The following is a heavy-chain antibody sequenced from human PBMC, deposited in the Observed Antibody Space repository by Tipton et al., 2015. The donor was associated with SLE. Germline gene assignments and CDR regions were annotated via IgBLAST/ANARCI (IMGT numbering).Heavy chain of an antibody. CDR1: DGSIRSTNYY. Sequence: TLSLTCTVSDGSIRSTNYYWGWIRQPPGKGLEWIGSIFYTGSTYYNPSLKSRVSFSIDTSKHQFSLKLSSVTAADTAVYYCARAGLGSGYYYYMDVWGKGTTVTVSS. CDR2: IFYTGST. V-gene: IGHV4-39*07. D-gene: IGHD3-3*01. CDR3: ARAGLGSGYYYYMDV. J-gene: IGHJ6*03.